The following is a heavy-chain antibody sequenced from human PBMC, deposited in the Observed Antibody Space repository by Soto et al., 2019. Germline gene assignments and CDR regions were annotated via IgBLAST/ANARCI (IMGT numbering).Heavy chain of an antibody. CDR3: ARHFPGYSSGYVI. J-gene: IGHJ4*02. D-gene: IGHD6-19*01. CDR1: GGSISSSSYY. V-gene: IGHV4-39*01. CDR2: IYYSGST. Sequence: QLQLQESGPGLVKPSETLSLTCTVSGGSISSSSYYWGWIRQPPGKGLEWIGSIYYSGSTYYNPSLKSRVTISVDTSKNQFSLKLSSVTAADTAVYYCARHFPGYSSGYVIWGQGTLVTVSS.